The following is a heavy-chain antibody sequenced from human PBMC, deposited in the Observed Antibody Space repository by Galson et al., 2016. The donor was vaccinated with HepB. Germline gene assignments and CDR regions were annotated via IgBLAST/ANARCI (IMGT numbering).Heavy chain of an antibody. CDR2: VYRGKT. D-gene: IGHD4/OR15-4a*01. Sequence: SETLSLTCSDGSISSSDLSWGWIRQPPGKGLESIGTVYRGKTYYNPSLEGRVTISVDVSTGLLSLKLTSLTAADAGVYYCARAGLLTKASFDYWGQGILVAVSS. CDR1: DGSISSSDLS. J-gene: IGHJ4*02. V-gene: IGHV4-39*01. CDR3: ARAGLLTKASFDY.